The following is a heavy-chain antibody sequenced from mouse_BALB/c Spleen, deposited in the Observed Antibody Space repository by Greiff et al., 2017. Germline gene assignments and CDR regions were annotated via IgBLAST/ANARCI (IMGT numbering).Heavy chain of an antibody. V-gene: IGHV3-2*02. CDR1: GYSITSDYA. D-gene: IGHD2-4*01. Sequence: VQLQQSGPGLVKPSQSLSLTCTVTGYSITSDYAWNWIRQFPGNKLEWMGYISYSGSTSYNPSLKSRISITRDTSKNQFFLQLNSVTTEDTATYYCARGRDYDGWFAYWGQGTLVTVSA. J-gene: IGHJ3*01. CDR2: ISYSGST. CDR3: ARGRDYDGWFAY.